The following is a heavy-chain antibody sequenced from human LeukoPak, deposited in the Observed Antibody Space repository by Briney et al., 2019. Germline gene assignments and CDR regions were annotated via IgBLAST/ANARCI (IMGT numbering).Heavy chain of an antibody. CDR3: AKYAHGVYYAVYH. CDR2: ISGSDSST. D-gene: IGHD3-22*01. CDR1: GFTFRGHA. V-gene: IGHV3-23*01. Sequence: GGAPGIFLATPGFTFRGHAMGWVRPAPGKGVGGVLTISGSDSSTYYAVSVKGRFTISRDNSKNTLDLQMNNLRAEDTSVYYCAKYAHGVYYAVYHWGQGTLVTVSS. J-gene: IGHJ5*02.